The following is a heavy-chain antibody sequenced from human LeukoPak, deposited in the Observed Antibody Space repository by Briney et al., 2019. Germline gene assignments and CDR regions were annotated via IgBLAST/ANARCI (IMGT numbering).Heavy chain of an antibody. D-gene: IGHD2-2*01. Sequence: GASVKVSCKASGYTFTSYGISWVRQAPGQGLEWMGWISAYNGNTNYAQKFQGRVTITADKSTSTAYMELSSLRSEDTAVYYCARDRDIVVVPAAKGGWFDPWGQGTLVTVSS. J-gene: IGHJ5*02. CDR1: GYTFTSYG. CDR2: ISAYNGNT. CDR3: ARDRDIVVVPAAKGGWFDP. V-gene: IGHV1-18*01.